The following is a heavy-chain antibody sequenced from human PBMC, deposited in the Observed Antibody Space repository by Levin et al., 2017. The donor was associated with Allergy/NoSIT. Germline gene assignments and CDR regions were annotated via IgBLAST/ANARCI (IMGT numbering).Heavy chain of an antibody. V-gene: IGHV3-11*01. D-gene: IGHD6-13*01. Sequence: GGSLRLSCAASGFTFSDHYMSWIRQAPGKGLEWVSHISSSGSTIYYADSVKGRFTISRDNAKNSLYLQMNSLRAEDTAVNYCARPSAAAGTGLFDYWGQGTLVTVSS. J-gene: IGHJ4*02. CDR3: ARPSAAAGTGLFDY. CDR1: GFTFSDHY. CDR2: ISSSGSTI.